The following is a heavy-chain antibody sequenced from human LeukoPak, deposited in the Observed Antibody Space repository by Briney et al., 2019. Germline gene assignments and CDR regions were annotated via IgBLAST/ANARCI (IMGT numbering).Heavy chain of an antibody. CDR1: GFSLGIHW. D-gene: IGHD4-17*01. CDR3: ARHDDYGDYGCLDY. CDR2: ISTDGSTI. Sequence: GGSLRLSCAVSGFSLGIHWMTWVRQAPGKGLEWVGHISTDGSTIYYRDSVKGRFIISRDNAANSLYLQMNSLRVEDTAVYYCARHDDYGDYGCLDYWGQGTLVTVSS. J-gene: IGHJ4*02. V-gene: IGHV3-7*03.